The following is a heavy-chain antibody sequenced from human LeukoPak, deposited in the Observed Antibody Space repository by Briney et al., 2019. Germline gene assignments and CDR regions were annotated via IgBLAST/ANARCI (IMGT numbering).Heavy chain of an antibody. J-gene: IGHJ4*02. D-gene: IGHD3-3*01. CDR3: ARVGYDFWSGYYTGGYYFDY. CDR1: SYTFTSYG. V-gene: IGHV1-18*01. Sequence: ASVKVSCKASSYTFTSYGISWVRQAPGPGLEGMGWISAYNGNTNYAQKLQGRVTMTTDTSTSTAYMELRSLRSDDTAVYYCARVGYDFWSGYYTGGYYFDYWGQGTLVTVSS. CDR2: ISAYNGNT.